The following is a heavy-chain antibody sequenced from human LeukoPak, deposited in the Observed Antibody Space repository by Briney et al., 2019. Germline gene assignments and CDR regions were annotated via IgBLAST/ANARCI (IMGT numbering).Heavy chain of an antibody. J-gene: IGHJ5*02. Sequence: SQTLSLTCAVSGGSISSGGYSWSWIRQPPGKGLEWIGYIYHSGSTYYNPSLKSRVTISVDTSKNQFSLKLSSVTAADTAVYYCARVAPGLAARPNWFDPWGQGTLVTVSS. CDR1: GGSISSGGYS. V-gene: IGHV4-30-2*05. CDR3: ARVAPGLAARPNWFDP. D-gene: IGHD6-6*01. CDR2: IYHSGST.